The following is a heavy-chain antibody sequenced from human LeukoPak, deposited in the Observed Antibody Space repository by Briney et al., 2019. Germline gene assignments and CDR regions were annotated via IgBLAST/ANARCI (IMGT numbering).Heavy chain of an antibody. CDR2: IYYSGST. V-gene: IGHV4-61*01. CDR3: ARDSAYYYGSGIDY. D-gene: IGHD3-10*01. CDR1: GGSISSGSYY. Sequence: PSETLSLTCTVSGGSISSGSYYWSWIRQPPGKGLEWIGYIYYSGSTNYNPSLKSRVTISVDTSKNQFSLKLSSVTAADTAVYYCARDSAYYYGSGIDYWGQGTLVTVSS. J-gene: IGHJ4*02.